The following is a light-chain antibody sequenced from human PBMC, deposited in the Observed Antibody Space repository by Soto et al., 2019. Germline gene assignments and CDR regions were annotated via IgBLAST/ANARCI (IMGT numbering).Light chain of an antibody. CDR2: SNN. V-gene: IGLV1-47*02. CDR3: AAWDDSLNGLT. CDR1: RSNIGSNY. J-gene: IGLJ2*01. Sequence: QSVLTQPPSASGPPGQRVTISCSGSRSNIGSNYVYWYQQLPGTAPKLLIYSNNERPSGVPDRFSGSKSGTSASLAISGLRSEDEAHYYCAAWDDSLNGLTFGGGTKLTVL.